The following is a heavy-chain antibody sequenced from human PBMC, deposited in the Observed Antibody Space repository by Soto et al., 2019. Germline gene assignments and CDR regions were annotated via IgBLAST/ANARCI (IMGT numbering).Heavy chain of an antibody. V-gene: IGHV4-59*01. CDR3: ARAIYCSGGSCYWHYYYMDV. CDR1: GASISSYY. J-gene: IGHJ6*03. D-gene: IGHD2-15*01. Sequence: SATLSLTCPVAGASISSYYWSWIRKPPGEGLEWIGYIYYSGSTNYNPSLKSRVTISVDTSKNQFSLKLSSVTAADTAVYYCARAIYCSGGSCYWHYYYMDVWGKGTTVTVSS. CDR2: IYYSGST.